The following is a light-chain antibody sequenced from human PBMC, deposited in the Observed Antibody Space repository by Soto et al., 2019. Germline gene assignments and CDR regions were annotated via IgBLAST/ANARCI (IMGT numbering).Light chain of an antibody. J-gene: IGKJ5*01. CDR2: DAS. V-gene: IGKV1-33*01. Sequence: DIQMTKSPSSLSASVGDRVTITCRASQDISNYLNWYQQRPGKAPKLLIYDASNLERGVPSRFSGTQSGTHFTFAITSLQPEDVATYYCQQSDSLPITFGQGTRLEI. CDR1: QDISNY. CDR3: QQSDSLPIT.